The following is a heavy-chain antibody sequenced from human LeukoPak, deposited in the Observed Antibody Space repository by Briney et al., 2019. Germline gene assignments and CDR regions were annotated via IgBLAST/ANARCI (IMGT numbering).Heavy chain of an antibody. CDR1: GGTFSSYA. Sequence: ASVKVSCKASGGTFSSYAISWVRQAPGQGLEWMGRIIPILGIANYAQKFQGRVTMTRDTSTSTVYMELSSLRSEDTAVYYCARDQGPWGQGTLVTVSS. CDR3: ARDQGP. J-gene: IGHJ5*02. CDR2: IIPILGIA. V-gene: IGHV1-69*04.